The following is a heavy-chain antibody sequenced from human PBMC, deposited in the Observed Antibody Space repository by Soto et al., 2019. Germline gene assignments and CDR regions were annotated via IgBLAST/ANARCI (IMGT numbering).Heavy chain of an antibody. CDR2: ASGSGSNT. Sequence: WWSLRLSCAASGFTCSKFAMSWFRQAPGKGLEWVSAASGSGSNTHYADSVKGRFTISRDNSKNMLYLQLDSLRADDTAVYYCAKDLRVSYSRGDDSWGQGALVTVSS. J-gene: IGHJ5*01. CDR1: GFTCSKFA. D-gene: IGHD3-10*01. CDR3: AKDLRVSYSRGDDS. V-gene: IGHV3-23*01.